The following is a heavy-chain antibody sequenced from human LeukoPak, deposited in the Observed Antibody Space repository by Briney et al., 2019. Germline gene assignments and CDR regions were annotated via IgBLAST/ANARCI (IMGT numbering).Heavy chain of an antibody. D-gene: IGHD3-22*01. J-gene: IGHJ4*02. V-gene: IGHV3-9*03. CDR1: GFTFDDYA. Sequence: PGGSLRLSCAASGFTFDDYAMHWVRQAPGKGLEWVSGISWNSGSIGYADSVKGRFTISRDNAKNSLYLQMNSLRAEDMALYYCAKTKAYKYYYDSSGDHYFDYWGQGTLVTVSS. CDR3: AKTKAYKYYYDSSGDHYFDY. CDR2: ISWNSGSI.